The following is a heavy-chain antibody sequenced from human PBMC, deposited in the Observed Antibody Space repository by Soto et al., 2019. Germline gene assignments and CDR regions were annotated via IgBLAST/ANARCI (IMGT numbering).Heavy chain of an antibody. D-gene: IGHD3-10*01. CDR3: AREGSGSSLGP. V-gene: IGHV3-33*01. J-gene: IGHJ5*02. CDR1: GFTFSSYG. Sequence: QVQLVESGGGVVQPGRSLRLSCAASGFTFSSYGMHWVRQAPGKGLEWVAVIWYDGSNKYYADSVKGRFTISRDNSKNTLYLQMNCLRAEDTAVYYCAREGSGSSLGPWGQGTLVTVSS. CDR2: IWYDGSNK.